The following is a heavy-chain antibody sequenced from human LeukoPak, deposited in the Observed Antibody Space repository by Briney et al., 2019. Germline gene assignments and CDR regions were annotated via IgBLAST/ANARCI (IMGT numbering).Heavy chain of an antibody. CDR1: GGSISSYY. D-gene: IGHD6-13*01. CDR2: IYYSGST. Sequence: SETLSLTCTVSGGSISSYYWGWIQQPPGKGLEWIGYIYYSGSTNYNPSLKSRVTISVDTSKNQFSLKLSSVTAADTAVYYCARLAAAGTWGTFDFWGQGTLVTVSS. V-gene: IGHV4-59*08. J-gene: IGHJ4*02. CDR3: ARLAAAGTWGTFDF.